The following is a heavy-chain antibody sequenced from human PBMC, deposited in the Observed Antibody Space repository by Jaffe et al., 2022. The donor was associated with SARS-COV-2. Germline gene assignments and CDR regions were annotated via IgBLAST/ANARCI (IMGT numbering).Heavy chain of an antibody. V-gene: IGHV4-39*01. CDR3: ARLPRLRTSASRTIENHVHP. CDR1: GGSISGYTYY. Sequence: QLLLQESGPGLVKPSETLSLTCSVSGGSISGYTYYWGWIRQPPGKGLEWIGSIYYSGSTYYNPSLKSRVTISLDTSKNQFSLMLSSVTAADTALYYCARLPRLRTSASRTIENHVHPWGQGTLVTVSS. CDR2: IYYSGST. D-gene: IGHD3-10*01. J-gene: IGHJ5*02.